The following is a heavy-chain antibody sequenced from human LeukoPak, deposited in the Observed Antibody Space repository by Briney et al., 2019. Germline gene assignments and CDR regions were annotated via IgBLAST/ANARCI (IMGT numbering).Heavy chain of an antibody. CDR2: INPNSGGT. J-gene: IGHJ3*02. Sequence: ASVTVSFKASGYTFTGYYMHWVRQAPGQGLEWMGWINPNSGGTNYAQKFQGRVTMTRDTSISTAYMELSRLRSDDTAVYYCAREVGAIQAFDIWGQGTMVTVSS. V-gene: IGHV1-2*02. CDR3: AREVGAIQAFDI. CDR1: GYTFTGYY. D-gene: IGHD1-26*01.